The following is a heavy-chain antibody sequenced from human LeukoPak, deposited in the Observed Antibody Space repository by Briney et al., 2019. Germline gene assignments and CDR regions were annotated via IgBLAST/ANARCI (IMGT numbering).Heavy chain of an antibody. CDR2: ISGSGGST. CDR1: GFTFSSYA. Sequence: GGSLRLSCAASGFTFSSYAMSWVRQAPGKGLEWVSGISGSGGSTYYADSVKGRFTISRDNSKNRLYLQMNSLRAEDMALYYCAKGGGGRLIYYYYMDVWGKGTTVTVSS. D-gene: IGHD3-16*01. J-gene: IGHJ6*03. V-gene: IGHV3-23*01. CDR3: AKGGGGRLIYYYYMDV.